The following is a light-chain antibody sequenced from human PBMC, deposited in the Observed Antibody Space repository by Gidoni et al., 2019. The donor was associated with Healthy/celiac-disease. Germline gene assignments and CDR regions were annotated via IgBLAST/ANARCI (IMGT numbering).Light chain of an antibody. Sequence: EIVLTQSPATLSLSPEERATLSCSASQSVGSYLAWYQQNPGQAPRLLIYDASNRATGIPARCSGSRAGADFTLPISSLEPEDFAGYYCQQRSNWPPYTFGQGTKLEIK. CDR2: DAS. CDR3: QQRSNWPPYT. CDR1: QSVGSY. V-gene: IGKV3-11*01. J-gene: IGKJ2*01.